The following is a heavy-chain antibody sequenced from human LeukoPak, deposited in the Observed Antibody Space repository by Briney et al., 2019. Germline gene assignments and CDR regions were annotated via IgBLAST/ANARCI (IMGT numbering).Heavy chain of an antibody. CDR2: IYSGGST. D-gene: IGHD3-10*01. CDR1: GFTVSSNY. V-gene: IGHV3-66*01. Sequence: PGGSLRLSCAASGFTVSSNYMSWVRQAPGKGLEWVSVIYSGGSTYYADSVKGRFTIPRDNSKNTLYLQMNSLRAEDTAVYYCARDRTYYYGSGSYDYYYGMDVWGXGTTVTVSS. CDR3: ARDRTYYYGSGSYDYYYGMDV. J-gene: IGHJ6*02.